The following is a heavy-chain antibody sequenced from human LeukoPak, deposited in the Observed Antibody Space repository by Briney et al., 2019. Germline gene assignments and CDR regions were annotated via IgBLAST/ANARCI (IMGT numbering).Heavy chain of an antibody. Sequence: PGGSLRLSCAASGFTFSSYAMHWVRQAPGKGLEYVSAISSNGGSTYYANSVKGRFTISRDNSKNTLYLQMGSLRAEDMAVYYCARDARSSGWYLDYSDYWGQGTLVTVSS. CDR1: GFTFSSYA. D-gene: IGHD6-19*01. J-gene: IGHJ4*02. V-gene: IGHV3-64*01. CDR3: ARDARSSGWYLDYSDY. CDR2: ISSNGGST.